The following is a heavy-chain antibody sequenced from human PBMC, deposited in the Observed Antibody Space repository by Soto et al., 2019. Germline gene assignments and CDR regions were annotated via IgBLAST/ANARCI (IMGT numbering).Heavy chain of an antibody. J-gene: IGHJ6*02. CDR3: ARNSSGMDV. CDR1: GFSFSTYA. V-gene: IGHV3-23*01. D-gene: IGHD3-22*01. CDR2: IGGSGSAT. Sequence: EVKLLESGGGLAQPGGSLRLSCAVSGFSFSTYAMSWVRQAPGKGLDCVSGIGGSGSATYYADSVKGRFTISRDNSKNTLYLQMNRLRVDDTAVYYCARNSSGMDVWGQGTTVSVSS.